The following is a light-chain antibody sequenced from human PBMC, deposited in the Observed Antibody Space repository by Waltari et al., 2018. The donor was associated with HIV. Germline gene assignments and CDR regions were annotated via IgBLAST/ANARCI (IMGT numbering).Light chain of an antibody. CDR2: GRN. CDR3: HSRDSSGSHVV. CDR1: SLRSYY. J-gene: IGLJ2*01. Sequence: SSELTQDPSVSVALGQTVRITCQGDSLRSYYASWYKQKSGQAPVVVVFGRNYRPSGIPARFSGSSSGNTATLTITGAQADDEADYYYHSRDSSGSHVVFGGGTKVTVL. V-gene: IGLV3-19*01.